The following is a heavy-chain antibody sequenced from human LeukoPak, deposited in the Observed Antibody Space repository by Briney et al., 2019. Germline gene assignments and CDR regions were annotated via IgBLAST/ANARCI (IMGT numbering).Heavy chain of an antibody. CDR2: INPSGGST. D-gene: IGHD6-13*01. Sequence: GGSLRLSCAASGFTFTSYYMHWVRQAPGQGLEWMGIINPSGGSTSYAQKFQGRVTMTRDTSTSTVYMELSSLRSEDTAVYYCARDLGIAAAVRYFDYWGQGTLVTVSS. J-gene: IGHJ4*02. CDR1: GFTFTSYY. CDR3: ARDLGIAAAVRYFDY. V-gene: IGHV1-46*01.